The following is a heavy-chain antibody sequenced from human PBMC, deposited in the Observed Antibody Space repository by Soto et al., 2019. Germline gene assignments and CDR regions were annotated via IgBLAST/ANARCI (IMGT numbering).Heavy chain of an antibody. D-gene: IGHD6-6*01. CDR1: GGSISSSSYY. Sequence: QLQLQESGPGLVKPSETLSLTCTVSGGSISSSSYYWGWIRQPPGKGLERIGSIYYSGSTDYNPSLKSRVTLSVDTTKNQFSLKLSSVTAADTAVYYWACRVTYSSSSPGRNNWFDPWGQGTLVTVSS. J-gene: IGHJ5*02. CDR3: ACRVTYSSSSPGRNNWFDP. CDR2: IYYSGST. V-gene: IGHV4-39*01.